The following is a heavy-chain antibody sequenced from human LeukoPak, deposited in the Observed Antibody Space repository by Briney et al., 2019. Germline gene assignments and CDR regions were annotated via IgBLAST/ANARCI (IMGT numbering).Heavy chain of an antibody. Sequence: GASVTVSCTASGGTFSSYAISWVRQAPGQGLEWMGGIIPIFGTANYAQKFQGRVTITADESTSTAYMELSSLRSEDTAVYYCARVPSRWYDSSGYYSNWGQGTLVTVSS. CDR3: ARVPSRWYDSSGYYSN. V-gene: IGHV1-69*13. D-gene: IGHD3-22*01. CDR2: IIPIFGTA. CDR1: GGTFSSYA. J-gene: IGHJ4*02.